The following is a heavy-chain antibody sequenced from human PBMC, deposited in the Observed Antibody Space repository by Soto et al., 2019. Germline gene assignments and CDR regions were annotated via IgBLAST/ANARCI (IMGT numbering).Heavy chain of an antibody. J-gene: IGHJ3*02. CDR3: ARDPKSYYDFWSGAFDI. CDR2: ISSSSSYI. D-gene: IGHD3-3*01. CDR1: GFTFSSYS. Sequence: EVQLVESGGGLVKPGGSLRLSCAASGFTFSSYSMNWVRQAPGKGLEWVSSISSSSSYIYYADSVKGRFTISRDNAKNSLYLQMNSLRAEDTAVYYCARDPKSYYDFWSGAFDIWGQGTMVTVSS. V-gene: IGHV3-21*04.